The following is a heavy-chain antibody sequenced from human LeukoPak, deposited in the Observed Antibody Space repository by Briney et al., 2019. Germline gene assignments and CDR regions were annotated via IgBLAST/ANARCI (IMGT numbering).Heavy chain of an antibody. CDR2: IYYSGTT. CDR1: GGSISSGDYY. J-gene: IGHJ2*01. CDR3: ARRSLSDPRSFDL. Sequence: SETLSLTCTLSGGSISSGDYYWTWIHQPPGKGLEWIGYIYYSGTTYYNPSLKSRLTISVDTSKNQFSLKLSSVTAADTSVYYCARRSLSDPRSFDLWGRGTLVTVSS. V-gene: IGHV4-30-4*01. D-gene: IGHD2-21*02.